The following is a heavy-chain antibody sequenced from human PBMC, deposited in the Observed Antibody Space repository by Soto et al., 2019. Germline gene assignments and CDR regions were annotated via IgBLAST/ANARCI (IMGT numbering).Heavy chain of an antibody. CDR1: GGSFSGYY. CDR3: VVREANYYYYYMDV. CDR2: INHSGST. V-gene: IGHV4-34*01. J-gene: IGHJ6*03. Sequence: QVQLQQWGAGLLKPSETLSLTCAVYGGSFSGYYWSWIRQPPGKGLEWIGEINHSGSTNYNPSLKSRVTISVDTPKNQFSLKLSSVTAADTAVYYCVVREANYYYYYMDVWGKGTTVTVSS. D-gene: IGHD3-10*01.